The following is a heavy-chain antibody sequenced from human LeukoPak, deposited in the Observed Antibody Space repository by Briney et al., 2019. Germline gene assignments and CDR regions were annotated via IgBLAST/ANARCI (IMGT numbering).Heavy chain of an antibody. CDR1: GFTFSSYA. J-gene: IGHJ4*02. V-gene: IGHV3-23*01. Sequence: NPGGSLRLSCAASGFTFSSYAMSWVRQAPGKGLEWVSAISGSGGSTYYADSVKGRFTISRDNSKNTLYLQMNSLRAEDTAVYYCAKSQASKAARNGAFDYWGQGTLVTVSS. CDR3: AKSQASKAARNGAFDY. D-gene: IGHD6-6*01. CDR2: ISGSGGST.